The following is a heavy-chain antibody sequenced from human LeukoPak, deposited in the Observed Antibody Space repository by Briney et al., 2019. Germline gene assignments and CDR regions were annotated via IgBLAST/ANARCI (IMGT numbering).Heavy chain of an antibody. CDR1: GGSISSGNHY. J-gene: IGHJ1*01. V-gene: IGHV4-31*03. D-gene: IGHD6-19*01. CDR3: ARNGYSSGWYAEYFQH. CDR2: IYYSGST. Sequence: PSQTLSLTCTVSGGSISSGNHYWTWIRQHPGKGLEWIGYIYYSGSTYYNPSLKSRVTISVDTSKNQFSLKLSSVTAADTAVYYCARNGYSSGWYAEYFQHWGQGTLVTVSS.